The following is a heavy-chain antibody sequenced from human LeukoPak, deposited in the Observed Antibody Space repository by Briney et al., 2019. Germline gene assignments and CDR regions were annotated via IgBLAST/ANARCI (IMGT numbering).Heavy chain of an antibody. CDR3: ASEGD. CDR2: IYTEGTT. Sequence: PGGSLRPSCAVSGFTVSGNYFSWVRQAPGKGLEWVSVIYTEGTTYYADSVKGRFIISRDNSKNTVYLQMNSLRVEDTAVYYCASEGDWGQGTLVTVSS. D-gene: IGHD3-16*01. V-gene: IGHV3-66*02. J-gene: IGHJ4*02. CDR1: GFTVSGNY.